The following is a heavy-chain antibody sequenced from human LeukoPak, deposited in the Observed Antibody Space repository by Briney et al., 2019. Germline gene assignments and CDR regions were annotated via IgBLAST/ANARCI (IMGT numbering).Heavy chain of an antibody. Sequence: ASVKVSCKVSGYTLTELPLHWVRQAPGQGLEWMGIINPSGGNTNYAQKFQGRVTMTRDTSTSTVYMELSSLRSGDTAVYYCARFAVHRRLAVAGQFGLDYWGQGTLVTVSS. V-gene: IGHV1-46*01. CDR3: ARFAVHRRLAVAGQFGLDY. J-gene: IGHJ4*02. CDR1: GYTLTELP. D-gene: IGHD6-19*01. CDR2: INPSGGNT.